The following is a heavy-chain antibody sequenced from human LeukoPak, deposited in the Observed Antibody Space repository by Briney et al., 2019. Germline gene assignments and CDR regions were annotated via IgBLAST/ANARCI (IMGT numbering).Heavy chain of an antibody. CDR2: IYNSGST. CDR3: ARLEAAAGPYYYFYGMDV. J-gene: IGHJ6*02. Sequence: SETLSLTCTVSGGSLSRYYWNWIRQPPGKGLEWIGFIYNSGSTNYNPSLKSRVTISVDTSKNQFSLKLSSVTAADTAVYYCARLEAAAGPYYYFYGMDVWGQGTTVTVSS. D-gene: IGHD6-13*01. CDR1: GGSLSRYY. V-gene: IGHV4-59*08.